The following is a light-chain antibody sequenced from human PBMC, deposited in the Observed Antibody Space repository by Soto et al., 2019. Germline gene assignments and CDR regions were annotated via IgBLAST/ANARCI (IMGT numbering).Light chain of an antibody. V-gene: IGKV3-15*01. CDR3: QQYNNWPYT. CDR2: GAS. CDR1: QSVSSN. Sequence: EIVMTQSPATLSVSPGERATLSCRASQSVSSNLAWYQQKPGQAPRLLIYGASTRGTGIPARFSGSGSGTEFTLTISSLQSEDFEVYYCQQYNNWPYTFGQGTKLEIK. J-gene: IGKJ2*01.